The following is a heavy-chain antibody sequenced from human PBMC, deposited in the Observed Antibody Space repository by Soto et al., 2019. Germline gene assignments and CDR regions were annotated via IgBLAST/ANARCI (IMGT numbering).Heavy chain of an antibody. Sequence: SETLSLTCAVYGGSFSGYYLSWIRQPPGNGLEWIGEINHSGSTNYNPSLKSRVTISVDTSKNQFSLKLSSVTAADTAVYYCARGRTGPYPPNFDYWGQGTLVTVSS. CDR3: ARGRTGPYPPNFDY. D-gene: IGHD3-9*01. J-gene: IGHJ4*02. CDR2: INHSGST. CDR1: GGSFSGYY. V-gene: IGHV4-34*01.